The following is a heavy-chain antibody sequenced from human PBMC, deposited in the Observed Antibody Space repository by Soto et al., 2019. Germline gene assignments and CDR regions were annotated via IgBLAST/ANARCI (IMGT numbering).Heavy chain of an antibody. J-gene: IGHJ4*02. CDR1: GFTFSSYG. CDR2: ISYDGSNK. V-gene: IGHV3-30*18. CDR3: ANIPGPGGYRYTGFDY. Sequence: GGSLRLSCAASGFTFSSYGMHWVRQAPGKGLEWVAVISYDGSNKYYADSVKGRFTISRDNSKNTLYLQMNSLRAEDTAVYYCANIPGPGGYRYTGFDYWGQGTLVTVSS. D-gene: IGHD3-16*02.